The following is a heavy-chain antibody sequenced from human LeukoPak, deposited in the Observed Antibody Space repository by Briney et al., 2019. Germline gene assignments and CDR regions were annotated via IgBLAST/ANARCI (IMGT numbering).Heavy chain of an antibody. CDR2: ISYDGSNK. D-gene: IGHD3-10*01. CDR1: GFTFSSYA. Sequence: GRSLRLTCAASGFTFSSYAMHWVRQAPGKGLEWVAVISYDGSNKYYADSVKGRFTISRDNSKNTLYLQMNSLRAEDTAVYYCASVGFVWGQGTLVTVSS. CDR3: ASVGFV. V-gene: IGHV3-30-3*01. J-gene: IGHJ4*02.